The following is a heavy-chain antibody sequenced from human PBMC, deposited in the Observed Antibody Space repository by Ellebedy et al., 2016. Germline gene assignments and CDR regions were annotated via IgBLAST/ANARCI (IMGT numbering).Heavy chain of an antibody. Sequence: SETLSLXXTVSGGSVRSSSYYWDWIRQPPGKGLEWIGYIYYSGSTNYNPSLKSRVTISVDTSKNQFSLKLSSVTAADTAVYYCARAPRSCIPYRDCFQYWYFDLWGRGTLVTVSS. CDR2: IYYSGST. V-gene: IGHV4-61*01. D-gene: IGHD2-21*02. J-gene: IGHJ2*01. CDR3: ARAPRSCIPYRDCFQYWYFDL. CDR1: GGSVRSSSYY.